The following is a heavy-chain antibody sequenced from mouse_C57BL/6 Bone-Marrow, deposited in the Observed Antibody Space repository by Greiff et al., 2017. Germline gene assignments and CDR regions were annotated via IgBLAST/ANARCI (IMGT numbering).Heavy chain of an antibody. J-gene: IGHJ3*01. Sequence: EVPLVDSGGGLVQPGGSLSLSCAASGFTFTDYYMSWVRQPPGKALEWLGFIRNKANGDTTEYSASVKGRFTISRDNSQSILYLQMNALRAEDSATYYCARYPYGYGGFAYWGQGTLVTVSA. V-gene: IGHV7-3*01. CDR1: GFTFTDYY. D-gene: IGHD2-2*01. CDR2: IRNKANGDTT. CDR3: ARYPYGYGGFAY.